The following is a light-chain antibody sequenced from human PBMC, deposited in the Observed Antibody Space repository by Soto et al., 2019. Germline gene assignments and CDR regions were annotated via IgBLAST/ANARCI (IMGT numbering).Light chain of an antibody. CDR1: QGIVNY. CDR2: AAS. V-gene: IGKV1-27*01. CDR3: QQYNSAPFT. J-gene: IGKJ3*01. Sequence: DIQMTQSPSSLSASIGDRVTITCRASQGIVNYLAWYQQQPGKVPNLLIYAASTLQSGVPSRFSGSGSGTDFTLTIISLQPEDVASYYCQQYNSAPFTFGPGTKVDIK.